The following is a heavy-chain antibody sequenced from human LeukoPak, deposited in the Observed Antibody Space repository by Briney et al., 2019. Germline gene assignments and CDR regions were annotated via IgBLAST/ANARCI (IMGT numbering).Heavy chain of an antibody. V-gene: IGHV3-74*01. CDR3: AKDRIPDGKYSIDF. J-gene: IGHJ4*02. D-gene: IGHD5-24*01. CDR2: IDTDGRTT. Sequence: SGGSLRLSCAASGYTFSSYWMHWVRQAPGKGLVWVSRIDTDGRTTNYADSVKGRFTISRDNYKSTLYLQMNSLRAEDTAVYYCAKDRIPDGKYSIDFWGQGTLVTVSS. CDR1: GYTFSSYW.